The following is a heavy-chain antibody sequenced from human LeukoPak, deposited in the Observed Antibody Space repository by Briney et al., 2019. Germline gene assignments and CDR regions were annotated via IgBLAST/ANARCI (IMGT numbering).Heavy chain of an antibody. CDR3: AKDLTTVTTQGDY. J-gene: IGHJ4*02. D-gene: IGHD4-17*01. CDR2: ISSSSSYI. V-gene: IGHV3-21*06. CDR1: GFTFSSYS. Sequence: PGGSLRLSCAASGFTFSSYSMNWVRQAPGKGLEWVSSISSSSSYIYYADSVKGRFTISRDNSKNMLYLQMNSLRAEDTALYYCAKDLTTVTTQGDYWGQGTLVTVSS.